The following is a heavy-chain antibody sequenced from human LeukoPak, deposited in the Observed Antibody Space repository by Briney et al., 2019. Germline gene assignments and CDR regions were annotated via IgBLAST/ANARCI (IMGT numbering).Heavy chain of an antibody. CDR2: VDPNSGGT. V-gene: IGHV1-2*02. Sequence: GASVKVSCKASGYSFTGYYMHWVRQAPGQGLEWMGWVDPNSGGTTYAQKFQGRVTMTRDTSISTAYMELSRLRSDDTAVYYCAREGYSSYWGQGTLVTVSS. CDR1: GYSFTGYY. D-gene: IGHD4-11*01. CDR3: AREGYSSY. J-gene: IGHJ4*02.